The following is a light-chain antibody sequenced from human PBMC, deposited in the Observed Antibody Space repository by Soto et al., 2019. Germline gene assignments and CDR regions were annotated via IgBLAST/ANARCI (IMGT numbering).Light chain of an antibody. CDR3: CSNGGASTTYV. V-gene: IGLV2-23*02. J-gene: IGLJ1*01. CDR1: SSDVGNYNL. CDR2: EVN. Sequence: QSALTQPASVSGSPGKSITLSCTGTSSDVGNYNLVSWYQQHPGKAPKLMIYEVNKRPSGVSNRFSGSKSGNTASLTISGLQAEDDADYYCCSNGGASTTYVFGTGTKVTVL.